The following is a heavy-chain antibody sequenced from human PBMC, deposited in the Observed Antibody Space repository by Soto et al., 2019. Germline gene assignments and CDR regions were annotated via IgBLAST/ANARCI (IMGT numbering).Heavy chain of an antibody. CDR1: GFTFSSYA. V-gene: IGHV3-30-3*01. CDR2: ISYDGSNK. D-gene: IGHD2-15*01. CDR3: AREVVAAPLSPNFDF. J-gene: IGHJ4*02. Sequence: QVQLVESGGGVVQPGRSLRLSCAASGFTFSSYAMHWVRQAPGKGLEWVAVISYDGSNKYYADSVKGRFTISTDNAKNTLYLPMNSLRAEDTAVYYCAREVVAAPLSPNFDFWGQGALVTVSS.